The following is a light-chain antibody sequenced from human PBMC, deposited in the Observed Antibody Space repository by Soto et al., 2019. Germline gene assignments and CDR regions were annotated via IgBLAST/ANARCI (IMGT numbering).Light chain of an antibody. CDR3: QQVAHSAWM. J-gene: IGKJ1*01. CDR1: QSVSTSS. CDR2: GGS. Sequence: IVFTQSPGTLSLSAGERATLSCRASQSVSTSSLAGYQPRFGQAPRLLIYGGSRRATGIPDRFSGSGSGTNFTLTISRLEPENYAVYSCQQVAHSAWMFGQATTVDIK. V-gene: IGKV3-20*01.